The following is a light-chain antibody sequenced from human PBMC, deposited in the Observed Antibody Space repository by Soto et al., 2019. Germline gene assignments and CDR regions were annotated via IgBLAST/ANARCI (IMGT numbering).Light chain of an antibody. CDR2: AAS. CDR3: QQSYSYPYS. Sequence: DIQMTQSPSSLSVSVGDRVTITCRASQSISSYLNWYQQKPGKAPKLLVYAASSLRSGVPSRFSGSASGTDFTLTISGLQPEDFAPSYCQQSYSYPYSFGQGTKLEIK. CDR1: QSISSY. J-gene: IGKJ2*03. V-gene: IGKV1-39*01.